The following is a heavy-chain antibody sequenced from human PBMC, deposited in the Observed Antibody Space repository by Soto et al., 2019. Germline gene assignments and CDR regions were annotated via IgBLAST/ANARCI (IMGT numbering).Heavy chain of an antibody. V-gene: IGHV4-30-4*01. D-gene: IGHD6-13*01. J-gene: IGHJ6*02. CDR3: ARGMRYSSSWYYYYYYGMDV. CDR2: IYYSGST. CDR1: GGSISSGDYY. Sequence: TSETLSLTCTVSGGSISSGDYYWSWIRQPPGKGLEWIGYIYYSGSTYYNPSLKSRVTISVDTSKNQFSLKLSSVTAADTAVYYCARGMRYSSSWYYYYYYGMDVWGQGTTVTVS.